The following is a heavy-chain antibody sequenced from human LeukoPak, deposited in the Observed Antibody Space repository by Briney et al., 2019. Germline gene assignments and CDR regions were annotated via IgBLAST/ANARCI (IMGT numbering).Heavy chain of an antibody. CDR1: GFTLSSYA. CDR3: ARDLYYDILTGYHSPGYFDY. J-gene: IGHJ4*02. D-gene: IGHD3-9*01. V-gene: IGHV3-23*01. CDR2: ISGSGGST. Sequence: GGSLRLSCAASGFTLSSYAMSWVRQAPGKGLEWVSAISGSGGSTYYADSVKGRFTIFRDNSKNTLYLQMNSLRAEDTAVYYCARDLYYDILTGYHSPGYFDYWGQGTLVTDSS.